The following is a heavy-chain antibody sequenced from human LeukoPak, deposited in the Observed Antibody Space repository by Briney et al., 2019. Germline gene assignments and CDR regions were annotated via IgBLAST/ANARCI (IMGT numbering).Heavy chain of an antibody. Sequence: PSETLSLTCTVSGGSISSYYWSWIRQPPGKGLEWIGYIYYSGSTSYNPSLKSRVTISVDTSKNQFSLKLSSVTAAGTAVYYCARMRYYYYGMDVWGQGTTVTVSS. J-gene: IGHJ6*02. CDR2: IYYSGST. CDR1: GGSISSYY. CDR3: ARMRYYYYGMDV. V-gene: IGHV4-59*01.